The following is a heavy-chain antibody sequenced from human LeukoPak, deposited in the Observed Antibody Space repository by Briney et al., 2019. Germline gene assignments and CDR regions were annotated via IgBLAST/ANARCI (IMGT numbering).Heavy chain of an antibody. CDR2: ISSSDNFI. CDR3: AREVGATTLDY. Sequence: PGGALRLSCAASGFTLSNYRMNWAPQAPGRGLEWVSSISSSDNFIYYANSVKGRFTISRDNAKNSLYLQMNRLRAEDTAVYYCAREVGATTLDYWGQGTLVTVSS. D-gene: IGHD1-26*01. V-gene: IGHV3-21*01. CDR1: GFTLSNYR. J-gene: IGHJ4*02.